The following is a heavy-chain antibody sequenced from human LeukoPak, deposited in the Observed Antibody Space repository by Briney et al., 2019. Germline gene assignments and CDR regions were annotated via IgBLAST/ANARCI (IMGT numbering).Heavy chain of an antibody. CDR3: ARQDYSNVPSY. D-gene: IGHD4-11*01. J-gene: IGHJ4*02. CDR1: GGSISSGGYS. Sequence: PSQTLSLTCAVSGGSISSGGYSWRWIRQPPGKGLEWIGYIYHSGSTYYNPSLKSRVTISVDTSKNQFSLKLSSVTAADTAVYYCARQDYSNVPSYWGQGTLVTVSS. V-gene: IGHV4-30-2*03. CDR2: IYHSGST.